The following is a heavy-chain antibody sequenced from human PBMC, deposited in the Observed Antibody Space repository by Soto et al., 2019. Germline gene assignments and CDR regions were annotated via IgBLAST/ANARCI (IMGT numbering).Heavy chain of an antibody. J-gene: IGHJ4*02. V-gene: IGHV4-34*01. Sequence: QVQLQQWGAGLLKPSETLSLTCAVYGGSFSGYYWSWIRQPPGKGLEWIGEINHIGITNYNPSLKRRVTISVDTTKTTFYLKLSSVTAADTAVYYCARRLDYYIWGSYRGGVDYWGQGTLVTVSS. CDR3: ARRLDYYIWGSYRGGVDY. CDR1: GGSFSGYY. D-gene: IGHD3-16*02. CDR2: INHIGIT.